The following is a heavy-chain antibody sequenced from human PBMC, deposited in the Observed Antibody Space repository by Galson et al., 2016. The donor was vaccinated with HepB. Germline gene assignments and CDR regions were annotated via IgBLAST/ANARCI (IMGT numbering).Heavy chain of an antibody. D-gene: IGHD2-2*02. V-gene: IGHV2-5*02. Sequence: PALVKPTQTLTLTCTFSGFSLVSIGVGVAWIRQPPGKALEWPALIYWDNDQRYSPSLRSRLTITKDTSKNQVVLTMTNMDPVDTATYFCAHRQLLYGAFDFWGQGTVVTVSS. CDR1: GFSLVSIGVG. CDR3: AHRQLLYGAFDF. CDR2: IYWDNDQ. J-gene: IGHJ3*01.